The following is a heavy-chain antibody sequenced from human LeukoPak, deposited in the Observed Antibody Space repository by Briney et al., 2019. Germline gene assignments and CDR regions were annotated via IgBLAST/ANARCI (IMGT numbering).Heavy chain of an antibody. V-gene: IGHV4-34*01. J-gene: IGHJ6*04. Sequence: SETLSLTCTVYGGSFSGYYWIWIRHPPGRGLEWIAEIDHSGSTHYNPSLKSRVIISVDMSQHQVSLRLNSLTAADTAVYYCAIGYTYYGSGRPAVYVWADGTSVIVSS. CDR2: IDHSGST. D-gene: IGHD3-10*01. CDR3: AIGYTYYGSGRPAVYV. CDR1: GGSFSGYY.